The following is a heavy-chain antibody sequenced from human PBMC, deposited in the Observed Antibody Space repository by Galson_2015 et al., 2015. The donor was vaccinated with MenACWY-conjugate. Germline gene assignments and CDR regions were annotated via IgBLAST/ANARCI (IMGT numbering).Heavy chain of an antibody. J-gene: IGHJ4*02. D-gene: IGHD1-26*01. CDR3: ARLGGNYRTTSHFDY. CDR1: GYRFTGYW. Sequence: QSGAEVKKPGESLRISCKASGYRFTGYWITWVRQVPGKGLEWMGRIDPHDSYTNYSPFFHGHVTISVDRPNTTAYLQWDSLKASDTAIYYCARLGGNYRTTSHFDYWGQGTLVTVSS. CDR2: IDPHDSYT. V-gene: IGHV5-10-1*01.